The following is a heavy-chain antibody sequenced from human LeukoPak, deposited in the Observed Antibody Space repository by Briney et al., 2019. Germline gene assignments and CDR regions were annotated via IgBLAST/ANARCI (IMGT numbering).Heavy chain of an antibody. J-gene: IGHJ6*03. CDR2: IIPIFGTA. Sequence: SVKVSCKASGGTFSSYAISWVRQAPGQGLERMGGIIPIFGTANYAQKFQGRVTITADESTSTAYMELSSLRSEDTAVYYCAVPAARRDYYYYYYYMDVWGKGTTVTVSS. D-gene: IGHD2-2*01. V-gene: IGHV1-69*01. CDR1: GGTFSSYA. CDR3: AVPAARRDYYYYYYYMDV.